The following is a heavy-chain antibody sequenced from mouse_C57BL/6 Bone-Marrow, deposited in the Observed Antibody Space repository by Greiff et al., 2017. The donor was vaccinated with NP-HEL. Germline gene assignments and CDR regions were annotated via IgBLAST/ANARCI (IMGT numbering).Heavy chain of an antibody. V-gene: IGHV1-54*01. CDR2: INPGSGGT. CDR3: AREMGLYGSSSDWYFDV. Sequence: QVQLKQSGAELVRPGTSVKVSCKASGYAFTNYLIEWVKQRPGQGLEWIGVINPGSGGTNYNEKFKGKATLTADKSSSTAYMQLSSLTSEDSAVYFCAREMGLYGSSSDWYFDVWGTGTTVTVSS. J-gene: IGHJ1*03. D-gene: IGHD1-1*01. CDR1: GYAFTNYL.